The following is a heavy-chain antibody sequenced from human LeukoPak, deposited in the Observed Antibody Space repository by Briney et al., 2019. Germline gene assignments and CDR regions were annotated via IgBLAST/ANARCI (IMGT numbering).Heavy chain of an antibody. CDR1: GYTFTSYG. D-gene: IGHD3-10*01. V-gene: IGHV1-18*01. J-gene: IGHJ4*02. Sequence: GASVKVSCKASGYTFTSYGISWVRQAPGQGLEWMGWISAYNGNTNYAQKFQGRVTITADESTSTAYMELSSLRSEDTAVYYCARASYFHGSFDYWGQGTLVTVSS. CDR2: ISAYNGNT. CDR3: ARASYFHGSFDY.